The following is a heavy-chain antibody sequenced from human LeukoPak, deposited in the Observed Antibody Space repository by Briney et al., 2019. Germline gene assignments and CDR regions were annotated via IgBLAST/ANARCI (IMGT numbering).Heavy chain of an antibody. J-gene: IGHJ4*02. CDR1: GFTVSSNY. CDR2: IYSGGST. Sequence: HPGGSLRLSCAASGFTVSSNYMSWVRQAPGKGLEWVSVIYSGGSTYYADSVKGRFTISRDNSKNTLYLQMNSLRAEDTAVYYCARGSGSYHTAYMNWGQGSPVTVSS. V-gene: IGHV3-53*01. CDR3: ARGSGSYHTAYMN. D-gene: IGHD1-26*01.